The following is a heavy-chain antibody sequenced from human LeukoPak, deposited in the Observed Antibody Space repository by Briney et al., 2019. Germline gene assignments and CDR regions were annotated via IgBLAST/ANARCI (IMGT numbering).Heavy chain of an antibody. CDR1: GYTFTSYA. V-gene: IGHV7-4-1*02. J-gene: IGHJ5*02. Sequence: ASVKVSCKASGYTFTSYAMNWVRQAPGQGLEWMGWINTNTGNPTYAQGFTGRFVFSLDTSVSTAYLQISSLKAEDTAVYYCAREQGVAGANWFDPWGQGTLVTVPS. D-gene: IGHD6-19*01. CDR2: INTNTGNP. CDR3: AREQGVAGANWFDP.